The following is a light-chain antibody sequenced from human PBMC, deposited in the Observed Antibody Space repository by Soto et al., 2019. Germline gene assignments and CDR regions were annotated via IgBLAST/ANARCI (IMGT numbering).Light chain of an antibody. CDR3: SSYISTTVLV. Sequence: QSALTQPASVSGSPGQSITISCTGTSSDVGAYKYVSWYQQHPGKAPKLIIFGVTNRPSGVSNRFSASKSGITASLTISGLQAEDEADYYCSSYISTTVLVFGGGTKLTVL. V-gene: IGLV2-14*01. J-gene: IGLJ3*02. CDR2: GVT. CDR1: SSDVGAYKY.